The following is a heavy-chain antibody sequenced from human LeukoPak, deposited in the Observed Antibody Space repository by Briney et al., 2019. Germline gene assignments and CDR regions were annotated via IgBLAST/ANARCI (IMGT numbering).Heavy chain of an antibody. Sequence: GASVKVSCKASGYTFTGYYMHWVRQAPGQGLEWMGWINPNSGGTNYAQKFQGRVTMTRDTSTSTVYMELSSLSSVTAADTAMYYCARENTENPVGLDSATTTCYLDHWGQGTLVTVSS. V-gene: IGHV1-2*02. J-gene: IGHJ4*02. CDR2: INPNSGGT. D-gene: IGHD1-14*01. CDR1: GYTFTGYY. CDR3: ARENTENPVGLDSATTTCYLDH.